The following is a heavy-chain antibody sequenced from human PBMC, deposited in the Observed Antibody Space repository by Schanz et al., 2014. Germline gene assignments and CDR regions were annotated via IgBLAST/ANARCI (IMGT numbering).Heavy chain of an antibody. CDR1: GFTFSSYA. Sequence: PGGSLRLSCAASGFTFSSYAMSWVRQAPGRGLEWVSGISGSGGTTHYADSVEGRFTISRVNSKNTLYLRMKGLRAEDTAVYYCAKARRKSNCSGGRCFHYSYYGMDVWGQGTTVTVSS. D-gene: IGHD2-15*01. J-gene: IGHJ6*02. CDR2: ISGSGGTT. CDR3: AKARRKSNCSGGRCFHYSYYGMDV. V-gene: IGHV3-23*01.